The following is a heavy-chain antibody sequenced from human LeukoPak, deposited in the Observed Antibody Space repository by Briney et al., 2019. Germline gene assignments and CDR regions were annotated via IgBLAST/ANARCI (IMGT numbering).Heavy chain of an antibody. CDR2: INSNSGGT. CDR1: GYTFTGYY. D-gene: IGHD5-12*01. CDR3: TRSGLLGYYYYHMDV. V-gene: IGHV1-2*02. Sequence: ASVKVSCKTSGYTFTGYYIHWVRQAPGQGLERMGWINSNSGGTSYAQKFQGRVTMTRDTSIYTAYMELSRLRSDDTAVYYCTRSGLLGYYYYHMDVWGKGTTVTVSS. J-gene: IGHJ6*03.